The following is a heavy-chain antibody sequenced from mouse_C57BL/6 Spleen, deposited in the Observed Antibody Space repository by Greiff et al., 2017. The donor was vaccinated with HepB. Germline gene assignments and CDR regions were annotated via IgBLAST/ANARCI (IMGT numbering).Heavy chain of an antibody. D-gene: IGHD2-3*01. CDR2: IWSDGST. V-gene: IGHV2-6-1*01. J-gene: IGHJ4*01. Sequence: VKLMESGPGLVAPSQSLSITCTVSGFSFTSYGVHWVRQPPGKGLEWLVVIWSDGSTTYNSALKSRLSISKDNSKSQVFLKMNSLQTDDTAMYYCARHDGYYVDYYAMDYWGQGTSVTVSS. CDR3: ARHDGYYVDYYAMDY. CDR1: GFSFTSYG.